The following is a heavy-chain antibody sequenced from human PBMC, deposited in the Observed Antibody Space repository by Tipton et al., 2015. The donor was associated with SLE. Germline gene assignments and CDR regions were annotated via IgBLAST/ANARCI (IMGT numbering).Heavy chain of an antibody. Sequence: TLSLTCTVSGGSISSYYWSWIRQPPGKGLEWIGYIYYSGSTNYNPSLKSRVTISVDTSKNQFSLTLYSVTAADAAVYYCARTIFDSWTGYHYYYFDFWGQGTMVTVSS. V-gene: IGHV4-59*12. CDR3: ARTIFDSWTGYHYYYFDF. CDR1: GGSISSYY. J-gene: IGHJ4*02. D-gene: IGHD3/OR15-3a*01. CDR2: IYYSGST.